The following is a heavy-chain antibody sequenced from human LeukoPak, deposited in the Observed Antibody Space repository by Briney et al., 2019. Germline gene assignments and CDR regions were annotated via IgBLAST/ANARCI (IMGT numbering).Heavy chain of an antibody. Sequence: SETLSLTCTVSGGSISSHYWSWIRQPPGKGLEWIGYIYYSGSTNYNPSLKSRVTISVDTSKNQFSLKLSSVTAADTAVYYCAREYYYDSSGYYPGAFDIWGQGTMVTVSS. D-gene: IGHD3-22*01. CDR1: GGSISSHY. CDR3: AREYYYDSSGYYPGAFDI. J-gene: IGHJ3*02. V-gene: IGHV4-59*11. CDR2: IYYSGST.